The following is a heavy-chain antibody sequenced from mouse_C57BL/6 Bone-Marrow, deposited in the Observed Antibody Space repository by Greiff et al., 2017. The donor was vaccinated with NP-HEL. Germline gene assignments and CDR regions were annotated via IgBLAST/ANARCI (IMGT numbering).Heavy chain of an antibody. CDR3: ARELVYYFDY. CDR2: IYPGDGDT. V-gene: IGHV1-80*01. D-gene: IGHD6-2*01. J-gene: IGHJ2*01. CDR1: GYAFSSYW. Sequence: VKLVESGAELVKPGASVKISCKASGYAFSSYWMNWVKQRPGKGLEWIGQIYPGDGDTNYNGKFKGKATLTADKSSSTAYMQLSSLTSEDSAVYFCARELVYYFDYWGQGTTLTVSS.